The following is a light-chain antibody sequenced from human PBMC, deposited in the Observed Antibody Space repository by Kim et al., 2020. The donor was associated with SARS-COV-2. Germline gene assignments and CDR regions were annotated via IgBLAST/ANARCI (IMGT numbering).Light chain of an antibody. CDR3: GSRASNAEHQWV. Sequence: LGQTIRLTCHGDSLRIYSATWYQQKPGQAPSLLIYDKTHRPAGIPDRFSGSSSGNTASLTITEAQAEDEADYYCGSRASNAEHQWVFGGGTQLTVL. CDR1: SLRIYS. CDR2: DKT. J-gene: IGLJ3*02. V-gene: IGLV3-19*01.